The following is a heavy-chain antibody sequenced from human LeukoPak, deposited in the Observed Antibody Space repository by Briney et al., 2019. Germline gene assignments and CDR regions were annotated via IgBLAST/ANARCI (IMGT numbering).Heavy chain of an antibody. D-gene: IGHD3-16*01. CDR2: ISETI. CDR3: VREVGRPKTFYFDS. CDR1: GFVFSRDN. J-gene: IGHJ4*02. Sequence: GGSLRLSCIASGFVFSRDNMNWVRQAPGKGLEWVAHISETIYYADSVQGRFTISRDNAKNSLYLQMSNLRVDDTAMYYCVREVGRPKTFYFDSWGRGTPVTVYS. V-gene: IGHV3-48*04.